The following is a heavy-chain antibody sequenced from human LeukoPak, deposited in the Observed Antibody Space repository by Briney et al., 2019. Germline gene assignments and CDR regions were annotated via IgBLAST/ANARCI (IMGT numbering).Heavy chain of an antibody. CDR2: IYTSGST. Sequence: PSETLSLTCTVSGGSISSGSYYWSWIRQPAGKGLEWIGRIYTSGSTNYNPSLKSRVTISVDTSKNQFSLKLSSVTAADTAVYYCARDRWGLNWFDPWGQGTLVTVSS. D-gene: IGHD5-24*01. CDR3: ARDRWGLNWFDP. J-gene: IGHJ5*02. V-gene: IGHV4-61*02. CDR1: GGSISSGSYY.